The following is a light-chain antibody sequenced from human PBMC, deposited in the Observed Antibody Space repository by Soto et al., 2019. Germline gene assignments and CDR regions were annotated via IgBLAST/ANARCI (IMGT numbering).Light chain of an antibody. CDR3: QQYNSYSWT. Sequence: DIQMTQSPSTLSASVGDRVTITCRASQSISSWLAWYQQKPWKAPKLLIYDASSLESGVPSRFSGSGSGTEFTLTISSLQPDDFATYSCQQYNSYSWTFGQGTKVEIK. CDR2: DAS. V-gene: IGKV1-5*01. J-gene: IGKJ1*01. CDR1: QSISSW.